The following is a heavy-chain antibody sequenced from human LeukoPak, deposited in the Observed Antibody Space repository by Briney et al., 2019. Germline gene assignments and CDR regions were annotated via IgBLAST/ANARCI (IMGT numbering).Heavy chain of an antibody. J-gene: IGHJ4*02. V-gene: IGHV3-30*18. Sequence: PGRSLRLSCAASGFTFSSYGMHWVRQAPDKGLEWVAVISYDGSNKYYADSVKGRFTISRDNSKNTLYLQMNSLRAEDTAVYYCAKDASATFDYWGQGTLVTVSS. CDR2: ISYDGSNK. CDR1: GFTFSSYG. D-gene: IGHD6-25*01. CDR3: AKDASATFDY.